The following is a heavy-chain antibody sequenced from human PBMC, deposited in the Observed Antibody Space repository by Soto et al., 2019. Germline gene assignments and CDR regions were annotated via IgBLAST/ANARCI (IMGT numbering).Heavy chain of an antibody. CDR3: TRGKWFPRGYGMDV. Sequence: QVQLQESGPGLVKPSETLSLTCTVSGDSVTSDYWSWIRQPPGKRLEYIGFIYLGGSANYNPSLESRLTISPHKSKNPLSLRLTSVTAADTAVYYCTRGKWFPRGYGMDVWGRGTTVTVS. CDR1: GDSVTSDY. D-gene: IGHD3-22*01. J-gene: IGHJ6*02. CDR2: IYLGGSA. V-gene: IGHV4-59*02.